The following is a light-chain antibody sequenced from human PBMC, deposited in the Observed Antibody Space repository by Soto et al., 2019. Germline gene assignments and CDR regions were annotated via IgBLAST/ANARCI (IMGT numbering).Light chain of an antibody. CDR1: QGISTD. Sequence: AIQLTQSPSSLSASVGDRVTITCRASQGISTDVAWYQQKPGRAPKLLIYGASSLESGVPSTFIGSGSGTDFTLTISSLQPEDFAAYYCQQFNNYPPTFGQGTKVEIK. V-gene: IGKV1D-13*01. CDR3: QQFNNYPPT. J-gene: IGKJ1*01. CDR2: GAS.